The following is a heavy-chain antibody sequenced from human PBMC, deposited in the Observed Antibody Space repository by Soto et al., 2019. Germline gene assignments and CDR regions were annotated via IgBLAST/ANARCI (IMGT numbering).Heavy chain of an antibody. CDR3: ARGSNYYDSSGNFDY. CDR1: GGSISSYY. V-gene: IGHV4-59*01. CDR2: IYYSGST. J-gene: IGHJ4*02. Sequence: PLETLSLTCTVSGGSISSYYWSWIRQPPGKGLEWIGYIYYSGSTNYNPSLKSRVTISVDTSKNQFSLKLSSVTAADTALYYCARGSNYYDSSGNFDYWGQGTLVTVSS. D-gene: IGHD3-22*01.